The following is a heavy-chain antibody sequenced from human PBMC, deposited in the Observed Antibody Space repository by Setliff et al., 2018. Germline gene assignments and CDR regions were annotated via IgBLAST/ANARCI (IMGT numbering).Heavy chain of an antibody. D-gene: IGHD6-19*01. CDR3: ARETAVAGQYYFDY. CDR1: GFTFSNYW. V-gene: IGHV3-74*01. CDR2: ITRDGSET. Sequence: GGSLRLSCTASGFTFSNYWMHWVRQAPGKGLIWVSRITRDGSETSYADSVKGRFTVSRDNAKNTLYLQMNSLRADDTAVYYCARETAVAGQYYFDYCGQGTLVTVPS. J-gene: IGHJ4*02.